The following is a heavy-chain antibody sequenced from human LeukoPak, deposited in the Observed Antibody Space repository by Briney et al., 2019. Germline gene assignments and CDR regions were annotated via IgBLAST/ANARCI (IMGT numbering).Heavy chain of an antibody. V-gene: IGHV3-30*18. D-gene: IGHD1/OR15-1a*01. J-gene: IGHJ4*02. Sequence: SGGSLRLSCAASGFTFSDHVMHWVRQAPDKGLEWVAMISYDGNNKYYADSVKGRSTISRDNSKNTLYLQMNSLRAEDTAVYYCAKEGNKSSHFDYWGQGTLVTVSS. CDR2: ISYDGNNK. CDR1: GFTFSDHV. CDR3: AKEGNKSSHFDY.